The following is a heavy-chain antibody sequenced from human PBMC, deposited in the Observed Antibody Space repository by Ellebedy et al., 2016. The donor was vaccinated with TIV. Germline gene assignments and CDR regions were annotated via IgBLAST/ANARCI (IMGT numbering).Heavy chain of an antibody. D-gene: IGHD3-3*01. Sequence: AASVKVSCKTSGYTFTGYSMHWVRQAPGQGLEWMGRINPDTGATNYAQKFQGRVTMTSNTSISTAYMELNRLTSDDTAVYYCARDHYTEYGLEVWGQGTTVTVSS. CDR3: ARDHYTEYGLEV. J-gene: IGHJ6*02. CDR2: INPDTGAT. V-gene: IGHV1-2*02. CDR1: GYTFTGYS.